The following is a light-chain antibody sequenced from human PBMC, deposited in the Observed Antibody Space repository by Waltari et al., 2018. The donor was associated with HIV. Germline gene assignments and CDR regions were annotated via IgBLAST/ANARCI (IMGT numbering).Light chain of an antibody. V-gene: IGLV2-14*03. CDR3: SSYTSSSTLVV. Sequence: QSALTQPASVSGSPGQSITISCTGTSSDVGGYNSVSWYQLHPGKAPKLMIYAVSNRPSGVSNRFAVSKSDNTASLTISGLQAEDEADYYCSSYTSSSTLVVFGGGTKLTVL. CDR2: AVS. CDR1: SSDVGGYNS. J-gene: IGLJ2*01.